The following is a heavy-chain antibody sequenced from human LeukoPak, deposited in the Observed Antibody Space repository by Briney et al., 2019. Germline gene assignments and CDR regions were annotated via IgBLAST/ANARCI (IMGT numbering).Heavy chain of an antibody. Sequence: SQTLSLTCTVSGGXXSSYYWSWIRXPPGKXLEWIGYIYSSGSTNYNPSLKSRVTISVDTSKNQFSLKLSSVTAADTALYYCARATYGSVFFDYWGQGTLVTVSS. CDR2: IYSSGST. CDR3: ARATYGSVFFDY. J-gene: IGHJ4*02. CDR1: GGXXSSYY. D-gene: IGHD4-17*01. V-gene: IGHV4-59*01.